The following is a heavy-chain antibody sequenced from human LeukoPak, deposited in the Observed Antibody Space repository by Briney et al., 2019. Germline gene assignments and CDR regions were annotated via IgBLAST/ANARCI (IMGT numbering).Heavy chain of an antibody. V-gene: IGHV4-39*02. D-gene: IGHD3-22*01. CDR3: ARDVYDSSGYLFDY. Sequence: SQTLSLTCTVSGGSISSGGYYWSWIRQHPGKGLEWIGSIYYSGSTYYNPSLKSRVTISVDTSKNQFSLKLTSVTAADTAVYYCARDVYDSSGYLFDYWGQGTLVTVSS. CDR1: GGSISSGGYY. CDR2: IYYSGST. J-gene: IGHJ4*02.